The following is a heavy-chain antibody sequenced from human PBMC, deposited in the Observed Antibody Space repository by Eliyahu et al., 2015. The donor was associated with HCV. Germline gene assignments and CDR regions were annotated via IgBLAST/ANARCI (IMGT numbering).Heavy chain of an antibody. Sequence: QVQLVQSGAEVKKPGASVKVSCKASGXXFTSYXINWVRQAXGQGXXXMGWMNPNSGNTGYAQKXQGRVTMTRNTSISTAYMELSSLRSEDTAVYYCARGLGYCSGGSCPQASGYWGQGTLVTVSS. CDR1: GXXFTSYX. CDR2: MNPNSGNT. D-gene: IGHD2-15*01. J-gene: IGHJ4*02. CDR3: ARGLGYCSGGSCPQASGY. V-gene: IGHV1-8*01.